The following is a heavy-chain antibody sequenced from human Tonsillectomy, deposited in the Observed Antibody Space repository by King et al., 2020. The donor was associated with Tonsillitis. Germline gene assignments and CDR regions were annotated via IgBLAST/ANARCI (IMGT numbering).Heavy chain of an antibody. CDR2: ISGSGGST. D-gene: IGHD2-15*01. V-gene: IGHV3-23*04. CDR1: GFTFSSYA. Sequence: QLVQSGGGLVQPGGSLRLSCAASGFTFSSYAMSWVRQAPGKGLEWGSAISGSGGSTYYADSVKGLFTISRDNSKNTLYLQMNSLRAEDTAVYYCAKDRRGSGGSCYSCYFDYWGQGTLVTVSS. J-gene: IGHJ4*02. CDR3: AKDRRGSGGSCYSCYFDY.